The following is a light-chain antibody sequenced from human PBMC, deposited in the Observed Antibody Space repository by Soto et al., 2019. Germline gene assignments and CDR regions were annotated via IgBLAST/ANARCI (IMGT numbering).Light chain of an antibody. CDR1: QSLLSGDGRTY. V-gene: IGKV2D-29*01. CDR2: EVS. Sequence: EIVMTQSPPSLPVTPGQPASISCKSSQSLLSGDGRTYLYWYLQRPGQPPRLLMNEVSIRSSGVXDXCTGSGSGTDFTLKISRVEAEDIGVYYCMQAGQLPLTFGGGTKVEI. J-gene: IGKJ4*01. CDR3: MQAGQLPLT.